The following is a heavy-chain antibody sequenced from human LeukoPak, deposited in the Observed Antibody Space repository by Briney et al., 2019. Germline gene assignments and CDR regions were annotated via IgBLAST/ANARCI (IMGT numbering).Heavy chain of an antibody. Sequence: GGSLRLSCAASGFTFSTYAMHWVRQAPGKGLEWVAVISYDGSNKYYADTVKGRFTISRDNSKNTLYLQMNSLRAEDTAVYYCAREVWGQVYFDYWGQGTLVTVSS. CDR2: ISYDGSNK. CDR3: AREVWGQVYFDY. J-gene: IGHJ4*02. D-gene: IGHD7-27*01. V-gene: IGHV3-30-3*01. CDR1: GFTFSTYA.